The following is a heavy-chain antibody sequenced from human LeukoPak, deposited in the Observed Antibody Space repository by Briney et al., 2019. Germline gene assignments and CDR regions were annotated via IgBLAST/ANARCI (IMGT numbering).Heavy chain of an antibody. V-gene: IGHV1-69*06. CDR2: IIPIFGTA. CDR1: GGTFSTYA. Sequence: ASVKVSCKASGGTFSTYAISWVRQAPGQGLEWMGGIIPIFGTANYAQKFQGRVTITADKSTSTAYMELSSLRSEDTAVYYCARDKSSTGEQFDYWGQGTLVTVSS. J-gene: IGHJ4*02. CDR3: ARDKSSTGEQFDY. D-gene: IGHD2-2*01.